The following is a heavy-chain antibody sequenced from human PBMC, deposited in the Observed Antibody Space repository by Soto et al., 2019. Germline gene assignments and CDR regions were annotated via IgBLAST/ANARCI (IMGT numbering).Heavy chain of an antibody. D-gene: IGHD3-10*01. Sequence: SETLSLTCTVSGGSISSGGYYWSWIRQHPGKGLEWIGYIYYSGSTYYNPSLKSRVTISVDTSKNQFSLKLSSVTAGDTAVYYCAKGPHSASGYYYMDVWGKGTTVTVSS. V-gene: IGHV4-31*03. CDR1: GGSISSGGYY. CDR2: IYYSGST. J-gene: IGHJ6*03. CDR3: AKGPHSASGYYYMDV.